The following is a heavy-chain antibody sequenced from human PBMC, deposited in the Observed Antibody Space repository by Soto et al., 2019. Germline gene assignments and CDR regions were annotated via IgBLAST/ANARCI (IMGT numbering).Heavy chain of an antibody. D-gene: IGHD2-15*01. CDR2: IYSGGST. CDR3: AKQGGSSPRDYSYYYGMDV. CDR1: GFTFSTYS. J-gene: IGHJ6*02. Sequence: GGSLRLSCAASGFTFSTYSLTWVRQAAGKGLEWVSVIYSGGSTNFADSVKGRFTVSRDTSKNTLYLQMNSLRAEDTAIYYCAKQGGSSPRDYSYYYGMDVWGQGTTVTVSS. V-gene: IGHV3-23*01.